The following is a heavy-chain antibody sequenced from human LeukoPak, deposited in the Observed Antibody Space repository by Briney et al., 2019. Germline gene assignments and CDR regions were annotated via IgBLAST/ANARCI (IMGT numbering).Heavy chain of an antibody. CDR2: INPSGDNT. CDR3: ARDNSQGDSAWWFDP. CDR1: GYTFTNNY. J-gene: IGHJ5*02. V-gene: IGHV1-46*01. Sequence: ASVKVSCKASGYTFTNNYMHWVRQAPGQGLEWMGIINPSGDNTWYAQKFQGRVTMTRDMATSTDYMEVSSLKSEDTAVYYCARDNSQGDSAWWFDPWGQGTLVTVSS. D-gene: IGHD1-26*01.